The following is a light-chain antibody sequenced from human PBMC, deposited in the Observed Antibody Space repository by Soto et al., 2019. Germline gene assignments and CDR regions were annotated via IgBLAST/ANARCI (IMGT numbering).Light chain of an antibody. J-gene: IGLJ1*01. V-gene: IGLV2-14*01. CDR3: TSYTSSSTKV. CDR1: SSDVGGYNY. CDR2: EVT. Sequence: LTQPASVSGSPGQSITISCTGTSSDVGGYNYVSWYQQHPGKAPKLMIYEVTNRPSGVSNRFSGSKSGNTASLTISGLQAEDEADYYCTSYTSSSTKVFGTRTKVTVL.